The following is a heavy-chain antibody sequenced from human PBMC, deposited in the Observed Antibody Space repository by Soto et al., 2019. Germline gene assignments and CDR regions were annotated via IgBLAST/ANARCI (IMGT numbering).Heavy chain of an antibody. CDR1: GGSISSGDYF. CDR3: FSVVEAATRHTDFDS. V-gene: IGHV4-61*08. Sequence: SETLSLTCTVSGGSISSGDYFWSWIRQPPGKGLEWIAYIYYSGGTNYNPSLKSRVTISEDTSKNQLSLRVSSVTVAETAMYYCFSVVEAATRHTDFDSWGQGTVVTVSS. J-gene: IGHJ4*02. CDR2: IYYSGGT. D-gene: IGHD2-15*01.